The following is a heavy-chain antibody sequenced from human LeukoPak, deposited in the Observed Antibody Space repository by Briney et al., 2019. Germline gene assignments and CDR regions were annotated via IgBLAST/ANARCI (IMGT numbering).Heavy chain of an antibody. CDR1: GFTFSSYG. V-gene: IGHV3-30*03. CDR2: ISYDGSNK. Sequence: GGSLRLSCAASGFTFSSYGMHWVRQAPGKGLEWVAVISYDGSNKYYADSVKGRFTISRDNSKNTLYLQMNSLRAEDTAVYYCASATSSEDAFDIWGQGTMVTVSS. D-gene: IGHD3-3*01. J-gene: IGHJ3*02. CDR3: ASATSSEDAFDI.